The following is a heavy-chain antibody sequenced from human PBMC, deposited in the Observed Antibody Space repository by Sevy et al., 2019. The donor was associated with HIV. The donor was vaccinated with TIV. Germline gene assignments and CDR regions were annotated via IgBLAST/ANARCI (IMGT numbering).Heavy chain of an antibody. J-gene: IGHJ4*02. CDR1: GFTFSSYW. D-gene: IGHD3-9*01. Sequence: GGSQRLSCAASGFTFSSYWMHWVRQAPGKGLVWVSRINSDGSSTSYADSVKGRLTISRDNAKNTLYLQMNSLRAEDTAVYYCARVPDDILTGYPPTYYFDYWGQGTLVTVSS. CDR2: INSDGSST. CDR3: ARVPDDILTGYPPTYYFDY. V-gene: IGHV3-74*01.